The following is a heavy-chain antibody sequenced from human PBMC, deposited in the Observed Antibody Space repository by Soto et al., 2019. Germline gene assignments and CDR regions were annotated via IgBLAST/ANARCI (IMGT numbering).Heavy chain of an antibody. CDR3: AKDVEGGSLFRGAFDY. D-gene: IGHD2-15*01. V-gene: IGHV3-23*01. J-gene: IGHJ4*02. CDR1: RFTLNSYA. Sequence: EVELLESGGGLVQPGGSLRLSCVASRFTLNSYAMSWVRQAPGKGLEWVAAISASGGATIHADSVKGRLTISRDNSKNTLYLQMNSLRAEDTAVYYCAKDVEGGSLFRGAFDYWGQGTQVTVSS. CDR2: ISASGGAT.